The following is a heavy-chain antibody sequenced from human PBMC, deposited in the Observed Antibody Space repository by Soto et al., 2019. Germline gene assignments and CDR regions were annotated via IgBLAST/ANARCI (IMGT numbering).Heavy chain of an antibody. CDR3: AGATSTYFDGSF. Sequence: ASVKVSCKASGGTFSSYAISWVRQAPGQGLEWMGGIIPRFGTANYAQKFQDRVTISADESTSTAYMELSSLRSEDTAVYYCAGATSTYFDGSFWGQGTLVTVSS. D-gene: IGHD3-9*01. CDR2: IIPRFGTA. CDR1: GGTFSSYA. J-gene: IGHJ4*02. V-gene: IGHV1-69*13.